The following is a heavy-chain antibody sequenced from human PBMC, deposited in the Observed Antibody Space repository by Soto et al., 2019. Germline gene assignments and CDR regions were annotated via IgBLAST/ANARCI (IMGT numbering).Heavy chain of an antibody. Sequence: PGGSLRLSCAASGFTFSSYAMHWVRQAPGKGLEWVAVTSYDGSNKYYADSVKGRFTISRDNSKNTLYLQMNSLRAEDTAVYYCAREVWVLVVNYYFDYWGQGTLVTVSS. CDR2: TSYDGSNK. CDR1: GFTFSSYA. J-gene: IGHJ4*02. V-gene: IGHV3-30-3*01. CDR3: AREVWVLVVNYYFDY. D-gene: IGHD3-22*01.